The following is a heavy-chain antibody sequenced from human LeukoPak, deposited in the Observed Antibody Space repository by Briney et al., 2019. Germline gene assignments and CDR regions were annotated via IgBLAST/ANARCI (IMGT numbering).Heavy chain of an antibody. D-gene: IGHD5-18*01. Sequence: GGSLRLSCAASGFTFSSYGMHWVRQAPGKGLEWVAVISYNGSNKYYADSVKGRFTISRDNSKNTLYLQMNSLRAEDTAVYYCAKDRYSYAFEYSDSWGQGTLVTVSS. CDR3: AKDRYSYAFEYSDS. V-gene: IGHV3-30*18. CDR2: ISYNGSNK. J-gene: IGHJ4*02. CDR1: GFTFSSYG.